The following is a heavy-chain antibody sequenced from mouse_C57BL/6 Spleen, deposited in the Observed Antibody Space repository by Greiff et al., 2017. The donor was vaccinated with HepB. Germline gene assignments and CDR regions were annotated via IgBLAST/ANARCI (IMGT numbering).Heavy chain of an antibody. D-gene: IGHD4-1*02. J-gene: IGHJ2*01. Sequence: QVQLQQPGAELVMPGASVKLSCKASGYTFTSHWMHWVKQRPGQGLEWIGEIDPSDSYTNYNQKFKGKSTLTVDKSSSTAYMQLSSLTSEDSAVYYCALNWDRGPFFEDWGQGTTLTVSS. V-gene: IGHV1-69*01. CDR1: GYTFTSHW. CDR2: IDPSDSYT. CDR3: ALNWDRGPFFED.